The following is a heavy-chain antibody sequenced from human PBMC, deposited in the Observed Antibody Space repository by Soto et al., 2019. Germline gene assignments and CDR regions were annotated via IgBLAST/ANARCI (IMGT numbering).Heavy chain of an antibody. Sequence: SETLSLTCTVSGGSISSGDYYWSWIRQPPGKGLEWIGYIYYSGSTYYNPSLKSRVTISVDTSKNQFSLKLSSVTAADTAVYYCARSIIGVWGSYRYVYGGQGTLVTVSS. J-gene: IGHJ4*02. D-gene: IGHD3-16*02. CDR2: IYYSGST. CDR3: ARSIIGVWGSYRYVY. V-gene: IGHV4-30-4*01. CDR1: GGSISSGDYY.